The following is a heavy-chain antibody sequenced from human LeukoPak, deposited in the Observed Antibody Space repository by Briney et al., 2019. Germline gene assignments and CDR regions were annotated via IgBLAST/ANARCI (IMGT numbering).Heavy chain of an antibody. CDR2: INSDGSST. CDR3: ACLRGPSDY. V-gene: IGHV3-74*01. J-gene: IGHJ4*02. Sequence: GGSLRLSCAASAFTSSSYWMHWVRQAPGKGLVWVSRINSDGSSTSYADSVKGRFTISRDNTKNSLYLQMDSLTADDTAVYFCACLRGPSDYWGQGTLVTVSS. CDR1: AFTSSSYW. D-gene: IGHD4-17*01.